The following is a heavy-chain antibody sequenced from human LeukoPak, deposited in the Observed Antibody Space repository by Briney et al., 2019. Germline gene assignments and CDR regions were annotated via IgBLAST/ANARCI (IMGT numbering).Heavy chain of an antibody. Sequence: GGSLRLSCAASGFTFSSYAMSWVCQAPGKGLEWVSAISGSGGSTYYADSVKGRFTISRDNSKNTLYLQMNSLRAEDTAVYYCAKGPMIVVVITGAFDIWGQGTMVTVSS. J-gene: IGHJ3*02. D-gene: IGHD3-22*01. V-gene: IGHV3-23*01. CDR2: ISGSGGST. CDR1: GFTFSSYA. CDR3: AKGPMIVVVITGAFDI.